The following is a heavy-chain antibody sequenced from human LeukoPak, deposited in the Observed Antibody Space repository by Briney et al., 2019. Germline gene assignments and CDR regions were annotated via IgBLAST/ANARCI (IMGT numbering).Heavy chain of an antibody. J-gene: IGHJ1*01. V-gene: IGHV3-21*01. CDR1: GFTFSSYA. CDR2: ISRRSRHV. Sequence: GGSLRLSCAASGFTFSSYAMSWVRQAPGKGLEWVSSISRRSRHVYYAGSVKGRFTISRDDARNSLYLQMNSLRAEDMAVYFCVRDLLGSGSTTAYLYHWGQGTLVTVSS. CDR3: VRDLLGSGSTTAYLYH. D-gene: IGHD3-10*01.